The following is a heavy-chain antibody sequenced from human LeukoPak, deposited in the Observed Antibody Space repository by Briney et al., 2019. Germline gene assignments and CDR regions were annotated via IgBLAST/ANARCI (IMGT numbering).Heavy chain of an antibody. V-gene: IGHV4-34*01. CDR2: INHSGST. J-gene: IGHJ3*01. CDR1: GGSFSGYY. D-gene: IGHD3-22*01. Sequence: PSETLSLTCAVYGGSFSGYYWSWIRQPPGKGLEWIGEINHSGSTNYNPSLKSRVTISVDTSKNQFSLTLSSVTAADTAVYYCARRQGWLSWGQGTMVTVSS. CDR3: ARRQGWLS.